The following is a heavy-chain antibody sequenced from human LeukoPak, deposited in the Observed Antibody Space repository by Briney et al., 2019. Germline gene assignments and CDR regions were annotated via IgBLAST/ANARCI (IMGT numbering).Heavy chain of an antibody. V-gene: IGHV3-30*14. CDR2: ISYDGSNK. J-gene: IGHJ4*02. Sequence: GGSLRLSCAASGFTFSSYAMHWVRQAPGKGLEWVAVISYDGSNKYYADSVKGRFTISRHNSKNTLYLQMNSLRAEDTAVYYCARHKRSSSCPFFDYWGQGTLVTVSS. CDR3: ARHKRSSSCPFFDY. D-gene: IGHD6-13*01. CDR1: GFTFSSYA.